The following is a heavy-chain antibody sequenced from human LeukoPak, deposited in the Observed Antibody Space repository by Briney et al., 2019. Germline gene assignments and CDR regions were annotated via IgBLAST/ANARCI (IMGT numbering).Heavy chain of an antibody. V-gene: IGHV1-2*02. CDR3: ARSGYGDAFHAFDI. Sequence: GASVKVSCKASGYTFTGYYMHWVRQAPGQGLEWMGWISPNSGGTNYAQKFQGRVTMTRDTSISTAYMELSRLRSDDTAVYYCARSGYGDAFHAFDIWGQGTMVTVSS. J-gene: IGHJ3*02. CDR1: GYTFTGYY. D-gene: IGHD4-17*01. CDR2: ISPNSGGT.